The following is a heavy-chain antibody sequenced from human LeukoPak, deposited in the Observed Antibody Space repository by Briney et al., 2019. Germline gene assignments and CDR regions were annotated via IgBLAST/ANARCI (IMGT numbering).Heavy chain of an antibody. J-gene: IGHJ6*02. Sequence: SETLSLTCTVSGGSISSGSYYWTRIRQPAGKGLEWIGRIYTSGSTNYNPSLKSRVTISVDTSKNQFSPKLSSVTAADTAVYYCARDSSGAYYYDGMDVWGQGTTVTVSS. CDR1: GGSISSGSYY. V-gene: IGHV4-61*02. CDR2: IYTSGST. D-gene: IGHD6-19*01. CDR3: ARDSSGAYYYDGMDV.